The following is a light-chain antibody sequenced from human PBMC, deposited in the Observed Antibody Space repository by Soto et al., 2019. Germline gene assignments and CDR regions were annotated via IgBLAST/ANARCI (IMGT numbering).Light chain of an antibody. CDR1: QSVSSY. V-gene: IGKV3-11*01. J-gene: IGKJ2*01. CDR3: QQRSNWPLSYT. Sequence: EIVLTQSPATLSLSPGERATLSCRASQSVSSYLAWYQQKPGQAPRLLIYDASNRATGIPARFSGSGSATDFTLTISSLEPEDFAVYYCQQRSNWPLSYTFGQGTKLEIK. CDR2: DAS.